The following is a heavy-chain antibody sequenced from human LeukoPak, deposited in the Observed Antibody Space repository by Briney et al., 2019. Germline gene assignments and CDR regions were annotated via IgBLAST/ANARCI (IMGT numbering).Heavy chain of an antibody. CDR2: INRSGST. V-gene: IGHV4-34*01. Sequence: SETLSLTCAVYGGSFSGYYWSWIRQPPGKGLEWIGEINRSGSTNYNPSLKSRVTISVDTSKNQFSLKLSSVTAADTAVYYCARDSPTIFGVVQDYWGQGTLVTVSS. CDR1: GGSFSGYY. J-gene: IGHJ4*02. CDR3: ARDSPTIFGVVQDY. D-gene: IGHD3-3*01.